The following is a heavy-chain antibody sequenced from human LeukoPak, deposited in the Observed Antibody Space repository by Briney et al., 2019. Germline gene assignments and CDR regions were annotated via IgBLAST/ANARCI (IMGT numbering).Heavy chain of an antibody. CDR3: ARYVRGWLVQGWFDP. CDR2: IYYSGST. J-gene: IGHJ5*02. CDR1: GGSISSYY. V-gene: IGHV4-59*08. D-gene: IGHD6-19*01. Sequence: SETLSLTCTVSGGSISSYYWSWIRQPPGKGLEWIGYIYYSGSTNYNPSLKSRVTISVDTSKNQFSLKLSSVTAADTAVYYCARYVRGWLVQGWFDPWGQGTPVTVSS.